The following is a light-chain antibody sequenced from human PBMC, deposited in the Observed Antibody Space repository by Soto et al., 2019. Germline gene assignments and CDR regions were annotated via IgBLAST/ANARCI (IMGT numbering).Light chain of an antibody. CDR1: HNIGTS. CDR3: QQRSVWPIT. CDR2: DAS. Sequence: VLLTQSQATLSLSAGERAILSCTSVHNIGTSLVWSQQKPGQSPRLLIYDASHRATGVPARFSGSGSGTDFTLTISSLEPEDFAVYYCQQRSVWPITFGQGTRLEIK. V-gene: IGKV3-11*01. J-gene: IGKJ5*01.